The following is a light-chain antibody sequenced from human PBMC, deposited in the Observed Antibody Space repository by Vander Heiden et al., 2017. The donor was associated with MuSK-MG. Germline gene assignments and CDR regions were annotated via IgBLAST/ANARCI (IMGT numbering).Light chain of an antibody. J-gene: IGKJ2*01. CDR3: QQYKNGPYT. Sequence: EIVMTQSPATLSVSPGERATLSCRASQSFNSNLAWYQQKPGQAPRLLIYGVSTRTTGIPARFSGSGSGTEFTLTISSLQSEDFAIYYCQQYKNGPYTFGQGTKLEIK. CDR1: QSFNSN. V-gene: IGKV3-15*01. CDR2: GVS.